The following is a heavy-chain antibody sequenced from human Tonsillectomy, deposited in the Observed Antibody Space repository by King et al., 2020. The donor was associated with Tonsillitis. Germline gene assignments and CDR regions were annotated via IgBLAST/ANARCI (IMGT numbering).Heavy chain of an antibody. D-gene: IGHD3-22*01. CDR1: GFTFSSYD. V-gene: IGHV3-13*01. CDR3: ARAHSSGYHTWGMDV. J-gene: IGHJ6*02. Sequence: VQLVEFGGGLVQPGGSLRLSCAASGFTFSSYDMHWVRHATGKGLEWVSVIGTAGDTYYPGSVKGRFTISRENAKNSLYLQMNSLRAGDTAVYYCARAHSSGYHTWGMDVWGQGTTVTVSS. CDR2: IGTAGDT.